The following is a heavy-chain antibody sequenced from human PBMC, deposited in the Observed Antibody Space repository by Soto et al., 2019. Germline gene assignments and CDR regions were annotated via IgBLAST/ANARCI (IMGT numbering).Heavy chain of an antibody. CDR3: ARGLLRQLPYHFDY. V-gene: IGHV1-69*13. D-gene: IGHD5-18*01. Sequence: SLKVSCKASGGTFSSYAISWVRQAPGQGLEWMGGIIPIFGTANYAQKFQGRVTITADESTSTAYMELSSLRSEDTAVYYCARGLLRQLPYHFDYWGQGTLVTVSS. CDR2: IIPIFGTA. J-gene: IGHJ4*02. CDR1: GGTFSSYA.